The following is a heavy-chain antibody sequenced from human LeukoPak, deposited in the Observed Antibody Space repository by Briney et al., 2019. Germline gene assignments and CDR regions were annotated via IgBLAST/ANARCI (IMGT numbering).Heavy chain of an antibody. Sequence: GGSLRLSCAASGFTFSSYGMNWVRQAPGKGLEWVSYISSSSSTIYYADSVRGRFTISRDNAKNSLYLQMNSLRAEDTAVYYCARVKRVVVAANLFDYWGQGTLVTVSS. CDR2: ISSSSSTI. CDR3: ARVKRVVVAANLFDY. J-gene: IGHJ4*02. V-gene: IGHV3-48*01. CDR1: GFTFSSYG. D-gene: IGHD2-15*01.